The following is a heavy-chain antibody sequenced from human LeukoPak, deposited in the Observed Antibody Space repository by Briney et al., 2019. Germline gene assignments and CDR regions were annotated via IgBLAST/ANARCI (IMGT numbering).Heavy chain of an antibody. V-gene: IGHV4-61*01. Sequence: SETLSLTCTVSGVSVSSGSYYRSWIRQPPGKGLEWIGYIYYSGSTNYNPSLKSRATISVDTSKNQFSLKLSSVTAADTAVYYCARAGVVVAATDYWGQGTLVTVSS. CDR3: ARAGVVVAATDY. CDR2: IYYSGST. D-gene: IGHD2-15*01. J-gene: IGHJ4*02. CDR1: GVSVSSGSYY.